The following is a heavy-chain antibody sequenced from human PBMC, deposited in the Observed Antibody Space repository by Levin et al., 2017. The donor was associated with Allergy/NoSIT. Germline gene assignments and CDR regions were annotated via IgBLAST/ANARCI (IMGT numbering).Heavy chain of an antibody. V-gene: IGHV4-39*07. D-gene: IGHD4-17*01. CDR1: GGSISSSSYY. CDR3: AREGSVTTAFDY. J-gene: IGHJ4*02. CDR2: IYYSGST. Sequence: SETLSLTCTVSGGSISSSSYYWGWIRQPPGKGLEWIGSIYYSGSTYYNPSLKSRVTISVDTSKNQFSLKLSSVTAADTAVYYCAREGSVTTAFDYWGQGTLVTVSS.